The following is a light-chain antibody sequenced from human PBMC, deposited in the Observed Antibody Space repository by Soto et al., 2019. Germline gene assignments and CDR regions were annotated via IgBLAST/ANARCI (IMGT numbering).Light chain of an antibody. V-gene: IGKV1-5*03. CDR3: QPYNSYSRT. CDR1: QSIDSW. Sequence: DIQMTQSLSTLSASVGDRVTITCRASQSIDSWLAWYQHKPGKAPKLLIFKASTLETGVPSRFSGSGSETEFTLTISSLQPDDSATYYCQPYNSYSRTFGQGTKVDIK. J-gene: IGKJ1*01. CDR2: KAS.